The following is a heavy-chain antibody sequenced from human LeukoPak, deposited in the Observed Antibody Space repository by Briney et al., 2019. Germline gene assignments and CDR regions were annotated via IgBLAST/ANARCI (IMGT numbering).Heavy chain of an antibody. D-gene: IGHD3-3*01. CDR3: ARTYYDFWSGYWNNWFDP. CDR1: GGTFSSYA. V-gene: IGHV1-69*13. Sequence: ASVKVSCKASGGTFSSYAISWVRQAPGQGLEWMGGIIPIFGTANYAQKFQGRVTITAAESTSTAYMELSSLRSEDTAVYYCARTYYDFWSGYWNNWFDPWGQGTLVTVSS. CDR2: IIPIFGTA. J-gene: IGHJ5*02.